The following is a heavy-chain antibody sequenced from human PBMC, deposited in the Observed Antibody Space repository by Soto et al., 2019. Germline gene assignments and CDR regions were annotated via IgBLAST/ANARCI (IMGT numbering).Heavy chain of an antibody. V-gene: IGHV1-18*01. D-gene: IGHD3-10*01. CDR1: GYTFTSYG. Sequence: ASVKVSCKASGYTFTSYGISWVRQAPGQGLEWMGWISAYNGNTNYAQKLQGRVTMTTDTSTSTAYMELRSLRSDDTAVYYCARDPGTQKSLLLWFGEAYDSYYYCMDVWGQGTTVTVSS. J-gene: IGHJ6*02. CDR2: ISAYNGNT. CDR3: ARDPGTQKSLLLWFGEAYDSYYYCMDV.